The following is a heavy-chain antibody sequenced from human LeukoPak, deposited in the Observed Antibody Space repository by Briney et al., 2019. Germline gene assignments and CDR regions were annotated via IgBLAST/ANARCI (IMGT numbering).Heavy chain of an antibody. CDR3: ARRASLGVVVPAAMPYYYMDV. D-gene: IGHD2-2*01. CDR2: IYTSGST. CDR1: GGSISSYY. V-gene: IGHV4-4*09. Sequence: PSETLSLTCTVSGGSISSYYWSWIRQPPGKGLEWIGYIYTSGSTNYNPSLKSRVTIPVDTSKNQFPLKLSSVTAADTAVYYCARRASLGVVVPAAMPYYYMDVWGKGTTVTVSS. J-gene: IGHJ6*03.